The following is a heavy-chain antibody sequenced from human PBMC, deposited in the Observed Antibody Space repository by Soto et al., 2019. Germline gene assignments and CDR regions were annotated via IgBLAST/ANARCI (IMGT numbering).Heavy chain of an antibody. Sequence: EVQLVESGGGLVQPGGSTRLSCATSGFPVSDHHMDWVRQAPGKGLEWVGRSRNKANDYTTEYAASVKGRFSISRDDSKNSMYLQMNSLKAEDTATCYCGRVGGYRGGFSPFDIWGQGTMVTVSS. J-gene: IGHJ3*02. V-gene: IGHV3-72*01. CDR1: GFPVSDHH. CDR2: SRNKANDYTT. CDR3: GRVGGYRGGFSPFDI. D-gene: IGHD3-16*01.